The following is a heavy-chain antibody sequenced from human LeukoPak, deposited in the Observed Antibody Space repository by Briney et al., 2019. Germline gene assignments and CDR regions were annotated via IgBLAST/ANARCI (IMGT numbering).Heavy chain of an antibody. Sequence: QSGGSLRLSCATSGFTFGSYWMTWVRQPPGKGLEWVSNIKQDGSEKNYVDSVKGRFTISRDNSKNSLYLQMHSMRAEDTAVYYCARDPPRHVQVPCYWGQGTRVTVSS. CDR3: ARDPPRHVQVPCY. D-gene: IGHD1-1*01. CDR2: IKQDGSEK. J-gene: IGHJ4*02. V-gene: IGHV3-7*03. CDR1: GFTFGSYW.